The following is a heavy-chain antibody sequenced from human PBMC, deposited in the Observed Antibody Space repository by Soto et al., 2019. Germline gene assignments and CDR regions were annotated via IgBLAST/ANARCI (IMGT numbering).Heavy chain of an antibody. D-gene: IGHD4-17*01. Sequence: SETLSLTCTVSGASISSYYWSWIRQPPGKGLEWIGYIYYIGNTSYNPSLKSRVTMSVDTSKKQFSLKLSSVTAADTAVYYWASKDSYGDYFFGYWGRETLVTVSS. CDR3: ASKDSYGDYFFGY. CDR2: IYYIGNT. J-gene: IGHJ4*02. V-gene: IGHV4-59*08. CDR1: GASISSYY.